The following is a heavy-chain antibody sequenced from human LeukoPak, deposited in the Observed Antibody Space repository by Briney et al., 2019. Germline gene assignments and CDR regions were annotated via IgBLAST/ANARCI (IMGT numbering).Heavy chain of an antibody. J-gene: IGHJ5*02. CDR2: IKQDGSEK. D-gene: IGHD3-16*01. Sequence: GGSLRHSCAASGIIITSYWMSWVRQTPGKGLEWVANIKQDGSEKNYVDSVKGRFTIFRDNARNSLYLQMNSLRAEDTAVYYCASHSYGYNHWGQGTLVIVSS. CDR3: ASHSYGYNH. V-gene: IGHV3-7*01. CDR1: GIIITSYW.